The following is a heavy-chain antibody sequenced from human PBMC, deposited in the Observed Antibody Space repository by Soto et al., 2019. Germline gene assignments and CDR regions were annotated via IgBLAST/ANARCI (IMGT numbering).Heavy chain of an antibody. CDR2: IYYSGST. CDR1: GGSISSGDYY. V-gene: IGHV4-30-4*01. Sequence: PSETLSLTCTVSGGSISSGDYYWSWIRQPPGKGLEWIGYIYYSGSTYYNPSLKSRVIISVDTSKNQFSLKLSSVTAADTAVYYCARDLWGYCGADCYPLDVWGQGTTVTVSS. J-gene: IGHJ6*02. CDR3: ARDLWGYCGADCYPLDV. D-gene: IGHD2-21*02.